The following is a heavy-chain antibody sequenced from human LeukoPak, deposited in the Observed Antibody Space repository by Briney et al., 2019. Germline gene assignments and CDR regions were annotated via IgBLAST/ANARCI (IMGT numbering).Heavy chain of an antibody. D-gene: IGHD2-2*01. CDR1: GGSFSGYY. J-gene: IGHJ5*02. Sequence: SETLSLTCAVYGGSFSGYYWSWIRQPPGKGLEWIGEINHSGSTNYNPSLKSRVTISVDTSKNQFPLKLSSVTAADTAVYYCARSAVPAAWNNWFDPWGQGTLVTVSS. CDR3: ARSAVPAAWNNWFDP. V-gene: IGHV4-34*09. CDR2: INHSGST.